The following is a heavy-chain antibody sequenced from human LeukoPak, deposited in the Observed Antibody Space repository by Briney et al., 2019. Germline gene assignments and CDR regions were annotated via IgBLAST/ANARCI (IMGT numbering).Heavy chain of an antibody. CDR1: GFTFSSYA. Sequence: GGSLRLSCAASGFTFSSYAMSWVRQAPGKGLEWVSDISGSGDSTYYADSVKGRFTISRDNSKNTLYLQMNSLRAEDTAVDYCATGGGGWRKDAFDIWGQGTMVTVSS. D-gene: IGHD6-19*01. CDR3: ATGGGGWRKDAFDI. J-gene: IGHJ3*02. CDR2: ISGSGDST. V-gene: IGHV3-23*01.